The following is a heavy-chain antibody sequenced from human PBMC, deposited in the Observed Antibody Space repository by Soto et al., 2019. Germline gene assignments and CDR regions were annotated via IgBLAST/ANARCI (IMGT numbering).Heavy chain of an antibody. CDR3: ARGLVAANYYYYGMDV. CDR2: INHNSGGT. J-gene: IGHJ6*02. Sequence: ASVKVSCKASGYTFTGYYMHWVRQAPGQGLEWMGWINHNSGGTNYAQKFQGWVTMTRDTSISTAYMELSRLRSDDTAVYYCARGLVAANYYYYGMDVWGQGTTVTVSS. CDR1: GYTFTGYY. D-gene: IGHD2-15*01. V-gene: IGHV1-2*04.